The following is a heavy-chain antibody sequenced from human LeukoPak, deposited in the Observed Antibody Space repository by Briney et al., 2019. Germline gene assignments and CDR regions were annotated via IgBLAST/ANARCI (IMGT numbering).Heavy chain of an antibody. CDR1: GYTFPNYG. J-gene: IGHJ6*03. Sequence: ASVKVSCKASGYTFPNYGISWVRQAPGQGLEWLGWISAYNGNTKFAQKFQGRVTMTTDTSTSTAYMALRSLRSDDTAVYYCARDRGWYGDYLKANYYYYYMDVWGKGTTVTISS. D-gene: IGHD4-17*01. CDR3: ARDRGWYGDYLKANYYYYYMDV. CDR2: ISAYNGNT. V-gene: IGHV1-18*01.